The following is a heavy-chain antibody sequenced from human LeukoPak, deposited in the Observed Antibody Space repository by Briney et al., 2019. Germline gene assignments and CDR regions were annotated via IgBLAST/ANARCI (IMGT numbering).Heavy chain of an antibody. CDR2: ISYSGST. J-gene: IGHJ4*02. V-gene: IGHV4-59*08. CDR1: GGSISSYY. Sequence: SETLSLTCTVSGGSISSYYWNWIRQPPGKGLEWIGYISYSGSTNYNPSLKSRVTISVDTSKNQFSLKLSSVTAADTAVYYCARQGYSSDWRPFDYWGQGTLVTVSS. CDR3: ARQGYSSDWRPFDY. D-gene: IGHD6-19*01.